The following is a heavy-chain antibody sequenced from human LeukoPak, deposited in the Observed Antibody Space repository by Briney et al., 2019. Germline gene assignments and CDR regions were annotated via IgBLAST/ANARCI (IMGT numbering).Heavy chain of an antibody. CDR3: AKDLTYGNFDY. Sequence: SETLSLTCTVSGGSISSYYWSWIRQPPGKGLEWIGYISYSGSTNYNPSLRSRVTISVDTSKNQFSLKLSSVTAADTAVYYCAKDLTYGNFDYWGQGTLVTVSS. J-gene: IGHJ4*02. CDR1: GGSISSYY. D-gene: IGHD1-14*01. CDR2: ISYSGST. V-gene: IGHV4-59*01.